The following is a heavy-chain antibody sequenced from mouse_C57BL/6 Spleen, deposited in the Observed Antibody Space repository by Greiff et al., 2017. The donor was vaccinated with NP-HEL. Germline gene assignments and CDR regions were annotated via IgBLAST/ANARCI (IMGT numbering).Heavy chain of an antibody. J-gene: IGHJ2*01. CDR3: ASIYYGNYEGYYFDY. D-gene: IGHD2-1*01. CDR1: GFTFSDYY. Sequence: EVKLVESEGGLVQPGSSMKLSCTASGFTFSDYYMAWVRQVPEKGLEWVANINYDGSSTYYLDSLKSRFIISRDNAKNILYLQMSSLKSEDTATYYCASIYYGNYEGYYFDYWGQGTTLTVSS. CDR2: INYDGSST. V-gene: IGHV5-16*01.